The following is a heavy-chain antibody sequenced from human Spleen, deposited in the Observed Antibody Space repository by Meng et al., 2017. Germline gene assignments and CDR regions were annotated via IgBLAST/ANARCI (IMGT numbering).Heavy chain of an antibody. CDR1: RGSFSDYY. CDR2: INHSGST. J-gene: IGHJ4*02. Sequence: QRQQLSAGRLKPSETLSLTFFFSRGSFSDYYWSWIRQPPGKGLEWSGEINHSGSTNYNPSLESRATISVDTSQNNLSLKLSSVTTADSAVYYCARGPTTMAHDFDYWGQGTLVTVSS. V-gene: IGHV4-34*01. CDR3: ARGPTTMAHDFDY. D-gene: IGHD4-11*01.